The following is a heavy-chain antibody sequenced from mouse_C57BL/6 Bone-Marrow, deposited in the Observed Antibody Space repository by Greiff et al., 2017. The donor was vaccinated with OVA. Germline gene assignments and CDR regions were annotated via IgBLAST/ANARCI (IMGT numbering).Heavy chain of an antibody. CDR3: AHFGSRLYLHY. D-gene: IGHD1-1*01. V-gene: IGHV1-59*01. Sequence: QVQLQQPGAELVRPGTSVKLSCTASGYTFTNYWMHWVKQRPGQGLEWIGLIAPSDSYINYNQKFKGRATLTVDTSSSTADMHLSSRTSEDSAVYYCAHFGSRLYLHYWGQGTSLTSSS. CDR1: GYTFTNYW. J-gene: IGHJ2*02. CDR2: IAPSDSYI.